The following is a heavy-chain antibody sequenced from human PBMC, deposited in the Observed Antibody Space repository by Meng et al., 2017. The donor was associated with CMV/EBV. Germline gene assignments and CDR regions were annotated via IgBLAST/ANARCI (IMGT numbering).Heavy chain of an antibody. Sequence: LSCAASGFTCSSYAMHWVRQAPGKGLEWVAVISYDGSNKYYADSVKGRFTISRDNSKNTLYLQMNSLRAEDTAVYYCASGVLSSGCDYWGQGTLVTVSS. J-gene: IGHJ4*02. D-gene: IGHD6-19*01. CDR3: ASGVLSSGCDY. V-gene: IGHV3-30*04. CDR2: ISYDGSNK. CDR1: GFTCSSYA.